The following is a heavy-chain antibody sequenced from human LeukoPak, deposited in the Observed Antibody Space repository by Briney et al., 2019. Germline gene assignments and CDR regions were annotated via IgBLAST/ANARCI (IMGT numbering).Heavy chain of an antibody. CDR3: ARALGVVVPAHWFDP. CDR2: IYYSGST. Sequence: SQTLSLTCTVSGGSISSGGYYWSWIRQHPGKGLEWIGYIYYSGSTYYNPSLKSRVTISVGTSKNQFSLKLSSVTAADTAVYYCARALGVVVPAHWFDPWGQGTLVTVSS. V-gene: IGHV4-31*03. CDR1: GGSISSGGYY. D-gene: IGHD2-2*01. J-gene: IGHJ5*02.